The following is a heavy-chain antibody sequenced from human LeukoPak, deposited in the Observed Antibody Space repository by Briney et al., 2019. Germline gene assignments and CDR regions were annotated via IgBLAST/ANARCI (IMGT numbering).Heavy chain of an antibody. J-gene: IGHJ3*02. CDR1: GFTFSRYD. Sequence: GGSLRLPCTASGFTFSRYDMSWVRQAPGEGLEWVSGISDSAGTTYYADSVKGRFSISRDSSKNTLNLQMNSLRAEDTAVYYCAKSYYYGSGDYSLTAFDIWGQGTMVTVSS. CDR2: ISDSAGTT. D-gene: IGHD3-10*01. CDR3: AKSYYYGSGDYSLTAFDI. V-gene: IGHV3-23*01.